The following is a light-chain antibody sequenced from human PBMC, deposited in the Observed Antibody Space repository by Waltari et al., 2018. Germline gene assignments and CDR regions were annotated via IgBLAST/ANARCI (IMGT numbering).Light chain of an antibody. CDR1: QSIASK. J-gene: IGKJ1*01. Sequence: DIQMTQSPSSLSASVGDSVTITCRASQSIASKLSWSQQKPGKAPKLLIYAASSLQSGVPSRFSARGSGTDFTLTISSLQREDFATYYCQQSYSSPRTFGQGTKVEVK. CDR3: QQSYSSPRT. CDR2: AAS. V-gene: IGKV1-39*01.